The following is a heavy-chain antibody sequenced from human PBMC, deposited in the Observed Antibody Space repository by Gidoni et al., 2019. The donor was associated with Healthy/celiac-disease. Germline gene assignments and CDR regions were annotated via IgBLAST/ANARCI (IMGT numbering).Heavy chain of an antibody. CDR3: ARDGVVVEALDI. Sequence: QVQLVQSGAEVKKPGASVKVSCKASGYTFTSYYMHCVRQAPGQGLEWMGIINPSGGSTSYAQKFQGRVTMTRDTSTSTVYMELSSLRSEDTAVYYCARDGVVVEALDIWGQGTMVTVSS. D-gene: IGHD2-21*01. V-gene: IGHV1-46*03. CDR1: GYTFTSYY. J-gene: IGHJ3*02. CDR2: INPSGGST.